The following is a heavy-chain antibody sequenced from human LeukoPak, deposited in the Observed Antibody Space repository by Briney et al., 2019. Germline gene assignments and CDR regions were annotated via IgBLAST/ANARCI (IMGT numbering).Heavy chain of an antibody. D-gene: IGHD2-2*01. J-gene: IGHJ5*02. CDR2: IYYSGST. V-gene: IGHV4-59*08. CDR3: ARHLKNIVVVPAAIKGPFGWFDP. CDR1: GGSISSYY. Sequence: PSETLSLTCTVSGGSISSYYWSWIRQPPGKGLEWIGYIYYSGSTYYNPSLKSRVTISVDTSKNQFSLKLSSVTAADTAVYYCARHLKNIVVVPAAIKGPFGWFDPWGQGTLVTVSS.